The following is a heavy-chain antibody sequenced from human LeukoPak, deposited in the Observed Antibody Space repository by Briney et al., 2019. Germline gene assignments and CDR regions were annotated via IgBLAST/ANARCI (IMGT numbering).Heavy chain of an antibody. D-gene: IGHD3-10*01. CDR1: GGSISSSNYY. V-gene: IGHV4-39*07. J-gene: IGHJ4*02. Sequence: SETLSLTCTVSGGSISSSNYYWGWIRQPPGKGLEWIGSIYYSGSTYYSPSLKSRVTISVDTSKNQFSLKLSSVTAADTAVYYCARGLWFGESPRGAANSDYWGQGTLVTVSS. CDR2: IYYSGST. CDR3: ARGLWFGESPRGAANSDY.